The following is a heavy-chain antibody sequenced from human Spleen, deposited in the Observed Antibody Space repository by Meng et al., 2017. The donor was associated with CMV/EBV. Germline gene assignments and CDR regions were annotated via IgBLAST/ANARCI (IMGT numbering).Heavy chain of an antibody. D-gene: IGHD1-26*01. Sequence: GESLKISCVASGFTFNTYWMSWVRQAPGKGLEWVANIKQDGSEKYYVGSVKGRFTISRDNAKNSLYLQMNSLRAEDTAVYFCASQWMTRGFFDNWGQGTVVTVSS. V-gene: IGHV3-7*01. CDR1: GFTFNTYW. CDR3: ASQWMTRGFFDN. CDR2: IKQDGSEK. J-gene: IGHJ4*02.